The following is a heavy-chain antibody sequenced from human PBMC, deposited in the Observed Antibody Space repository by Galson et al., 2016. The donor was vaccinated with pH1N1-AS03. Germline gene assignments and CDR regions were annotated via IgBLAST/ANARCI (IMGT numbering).Heavy chain of an antibody. CDR1: GFTFSDFA. D-gene: IGHD1-26*01. Sequence: SLRLSCAASGFTFSDFAMHWVRQAPGKGLDWVAVISYDGSNKYYEDSVKGRFTTSRDSSKNTLYLQRNSLRPEDTAMYYCARDYIVGATRGAGTFDVCGHGTMVTVSS. J-gene: IGHJ3*01. V-gene: IGHV3-30-3*01. CDR2: ISYDGSNK. CDR3: ARDYIVGATRGAGTFDV.